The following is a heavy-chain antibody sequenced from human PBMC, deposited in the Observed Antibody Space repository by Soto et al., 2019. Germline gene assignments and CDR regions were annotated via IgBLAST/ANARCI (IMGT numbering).Heavy chain of an antibody. D-gene: IGHD2-15*01. V-gene: IGHV5-51*01. J-gene: IGHJ3*02. CDR2: IYPGDSDI. CDR3: ARERKIGYCSSGSCYEGYDI. Sequence: PGESLKISGKGSGYSFTSHWIGWVRQMPGKGLEWMGIIYPGDSDIRYSLSFQGQVTISADKSISTAYLQWSSLKASDTAMYYCARERKIGYCSSGSCYEGYDIWGQGTTVTVSS. CDR1: GYSFTSHW.